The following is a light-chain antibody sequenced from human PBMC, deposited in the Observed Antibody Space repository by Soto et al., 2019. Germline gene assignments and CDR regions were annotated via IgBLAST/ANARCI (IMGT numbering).Light chain of an antibody. CDR3: SSYTASGTFVV. J-gene: IGLJ2*01. Sequence: QPASVSGSPGQSITISCTGTGSDIGPYNYVSWYQQYPGKAPQLIMYEVTNRPSGVSNRFFGSKSGYTASLTISSLQADDEADYFCSSYTASGTFVVFGGGTKLTVL. CDR2: EVT. CDR1: GSDIGPYNY. V-gene: IGLV2-14*01.